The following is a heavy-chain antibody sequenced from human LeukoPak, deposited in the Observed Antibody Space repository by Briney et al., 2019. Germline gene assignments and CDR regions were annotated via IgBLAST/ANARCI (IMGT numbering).Heavy chain of an antibody. D-gene: IGHD5-24*01. Sequence: SETLSLTCTVSGYSISSGYYWGWIRQPPGKGLEWIGNIYHSGSTYYNPSLNSRVTISVDTSKNQFSLKLSSVTAADTAVYYCARAANGRDGYNYYYYYMDVWGKGTTVTISS. CDR3: ARAANGRDGYNYYYYYMDV. J-gene: IGHJ6*03. V-gene: IGHV4-38-2*02. CDR2: IYHSGST. CDR1: GYSISSGYY.